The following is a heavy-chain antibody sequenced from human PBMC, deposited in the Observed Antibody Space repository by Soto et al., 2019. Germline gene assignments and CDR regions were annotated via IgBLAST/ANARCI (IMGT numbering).Heavy chain of an antibody. J-gene: IGHJ4*02. CDR2: INHSGST. V-gene: IGHV4-34*01. Sequence: SETLSLTCAVYGVSFSGYYWSWIRQPPGKGLEWIGEINHSGSTNCNPSLKSRVTISVDTSKNQFSLKLSSVTAADTAVYYCASGYFWSGSQAFEYWGQRTLVTVSS. D-gene: IGHD3-3*01. CDR3: ASGYFWSGSQAFEY. CDR1: GVSFSGYY.